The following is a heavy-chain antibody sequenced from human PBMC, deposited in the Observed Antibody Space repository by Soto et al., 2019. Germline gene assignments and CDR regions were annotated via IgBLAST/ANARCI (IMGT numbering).Heavy chain of an antibody. D-gene: IGHD6-13*01. V-gene: IGHV3-30*04. CDR1: GFTFRSYA. CDR2: LSYDGTYD. CDR3: AKDRGYYSSSWPSY. Sequence: QVQLVESGGGVVQPGRSLRLSCAASGFTFRSYAMHWVRQAPGKGLELVAVLSYDGTYDHYTDSVRGRFTISRDNSKNTVYLQMNSLRAEDTAVYYCAKDRGYYSSSWPSYWGQGTLVTVSS. J-gene: IGHJ4*02.